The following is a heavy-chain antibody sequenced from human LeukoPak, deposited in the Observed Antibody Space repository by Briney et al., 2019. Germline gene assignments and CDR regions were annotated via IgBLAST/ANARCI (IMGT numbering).Heavy chain of an antibody. Sequence: EASVKVSCKASGYTFSNYAVHWVRQAPGQRLEWMGRINAGDGDTNYSQKFQGRVTITRDTSASTAHMELSSLRSEDTALYYCARESYGGYQFDIWGQGTVVTVSS. CDR2: INAGDGDT. V-gene: IGHV1-3*01. D-gene: IGHD4-23*01. CDR3: ARESYGGYQFDI. J-gene: IGHJ3*02. CDR1: GYTFSNYA.